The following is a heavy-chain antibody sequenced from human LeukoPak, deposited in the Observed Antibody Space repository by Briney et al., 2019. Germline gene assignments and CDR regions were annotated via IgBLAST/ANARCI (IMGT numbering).Heavy chain of an antibody. D-gene: IGHD2-8*01. CDR3: ARVWSSILMAALFDP. CDR1: GFTFSSYA. J-gene: IGHJ5*02. Sequence: GGSLRLSCAASGFTFSSYAMHWVRQAPGKGLEWVAVISYDGSNKYYADSVKGRFTISRDNSKNTLYLQMNSLRAEDTAVYYCARVWSSILMAALFDPWGQGTLVTVSS. CDR2: ISYDGSNK. V-gene: IGHV3-30-3*01.